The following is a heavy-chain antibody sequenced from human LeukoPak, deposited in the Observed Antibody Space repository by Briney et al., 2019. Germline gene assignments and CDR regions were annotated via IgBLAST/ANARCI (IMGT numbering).Heavy chain of an antibody. J-gene: IGHJ3*01. CDR2: ISAYNGEK. D-gene: IGHD3-22*01. V-gene: IGHV1-18*01. Sequence: GASVKVSCKASEYTVNNYGITWVGQAAGQGGEGRGWISAYNGEKKDAQKRQGRVTINTDKSKSTAYMELRSLSSDDPAVYYCARASASPTNSNSYYFETTKKNAFDFWGQGTMVTVSS. CDR1: EYTVNNYG. CDR3: ARASASPTNSNSYYFETTKKNAFDF.